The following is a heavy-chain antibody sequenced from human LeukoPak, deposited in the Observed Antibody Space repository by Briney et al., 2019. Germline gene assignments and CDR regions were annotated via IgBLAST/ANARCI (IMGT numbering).Heavy chain of an antibody. CDR3: AREYSTIDC. D-gene: IGHD5/OR15-5a*01. Sequence: PGGSLRLSCAVSGFTFSHYWMHWVRQAPGKGLVWASRINSDGSTTGYADSVKGRFTISRDNAKNTLYLQMNSLRAEDTAVYYCAREYSTIDCWGRGTLVTVSS. J-gene: IGHJ4*02. CDR1: GFTFSHYW. V-gene: IGHV3-74*01. CDR2: INSDGSTT.